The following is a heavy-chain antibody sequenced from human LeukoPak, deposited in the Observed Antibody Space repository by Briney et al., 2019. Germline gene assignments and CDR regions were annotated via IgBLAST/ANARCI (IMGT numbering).Heavy chain of an antibody. CDR2: IYHSGST. V-gene: IGHV4-30-2*01. CDR1: GGSISSGGYY. Sequence: SQTLSLTCTVSGGSISSGGYYWSWIRQPPGQGLEWIGYIYHSGSTYYNPSLKSRVTISVDRSKNQFSLKMSSVTAADTAVYYCARDTTYDFWSGASYYMDVWGKGTTVTVSS. D-gene: IGHD3-3*01. CDR3: ARDTTYDFWSGASYYMDV. J-gene: IGHJ6*03.